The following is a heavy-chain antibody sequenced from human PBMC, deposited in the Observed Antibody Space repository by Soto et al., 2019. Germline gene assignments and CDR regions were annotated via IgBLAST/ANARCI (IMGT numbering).Heavy chain of an antibody. D-gene: IGHD3-3*01. CDR1: GFTFSSYG. CDR2: IWYDGSNK. CDR3: ARDSRRYEFWSCYYGDNCYVP. V-gene: IGHV3-33*01. J-gene: IGHJ5*02. Sequence: PGGSLRLSCAASGFTFSSYGMHWVRQAPGKGLEWVAVIWYDGSNKYYADSVKGRFTISRDNSKNTLYLQMNSLRAEDTAVYYCARDSRRYEFWSCYYGDNCYVPSGHGTRVNVPS.